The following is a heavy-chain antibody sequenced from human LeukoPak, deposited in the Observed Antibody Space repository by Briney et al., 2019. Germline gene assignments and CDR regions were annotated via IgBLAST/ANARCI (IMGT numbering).Heavy chain of an antibody. CDR2: ISNSGGST. D-gene: IGHD1-26*01. J-gene: IGHJ4*02. V-gene: IGHV3-23*01. Sequence: PGGSLRLSCAASGFTFITYAMTWVRQAPGKGLEWVSSISNSGGSTYYADSVKGRFTISTDNSKNTLYLQMNSLRAEDTALYYCAKASGSGYGKDYFDYWGQGTLVTVSS. CDR3: AKASGSGYGKDYFDY. CDR1: GFTFITYA.